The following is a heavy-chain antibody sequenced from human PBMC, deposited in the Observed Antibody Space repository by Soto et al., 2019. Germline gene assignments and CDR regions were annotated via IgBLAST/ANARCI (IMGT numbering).Heavy chain of an antibody. CDR2: IWYDGSNK. CDR3: ARFPPHYYYGMDV. J-gene: IGHJ6*02. Sequence: VQLVESGGGVVQPGTSLRHSCAASGFTFSSYGMHWVRQAPGKGLEWVAVIWYDGSNKYYADSVKGRFTISRDNSKNTLYLQMNSLRAEDTAVYYCARFPPHYYYGMDVWGQGTTVTVSS. CDR1: GFTFSSYG. V-gene: IGHV3-33*01.